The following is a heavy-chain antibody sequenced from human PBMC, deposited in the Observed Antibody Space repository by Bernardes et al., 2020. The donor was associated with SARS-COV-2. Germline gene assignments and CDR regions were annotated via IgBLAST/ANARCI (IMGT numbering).Heavy chain of an antibody. CDR1: GGSFSGYY. D-gene: IGHD3-16*02. CDR2: INHSGST. CDR3: ARRPVPLDDYIWGIYRYTRYYFDY. Sequence: SETLSLTCAVYGGSFSGYYWSWIRQPPGKGLEWIGEINHSGSTNYNPSLKSRVTISVDTSKNQFSLKLSSVTAADTAVYYCARRPVPLDDYIWGIYRYTRYYFDYWGQGTLVTVSS. J-gene: IGHJ4*02. V-gene: IGHV4-34*01.